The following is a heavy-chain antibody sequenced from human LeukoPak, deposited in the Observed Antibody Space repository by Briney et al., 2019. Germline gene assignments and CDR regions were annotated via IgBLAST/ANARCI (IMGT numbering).Heavy chain of an antibody. V-gene: IGHV3-30*04. D-gene: IGHD2-15*01. Sequence: GESLRLSCAASGFTFSSYAMHWVRQAPGKGLEWVAVISYDGSNKYYADSVKGRFTISRDNSKNTLYLQMNSLRAEDTAVYYCATGYCSGGSCSTQGYMDVWGKGTTVTISS. CDR2: ISYDGSNK. CDR3: ATGYCSGGSCSTQGYMDV. CDR1: GFTFSSYA. J-gene: IGHJ6*03.